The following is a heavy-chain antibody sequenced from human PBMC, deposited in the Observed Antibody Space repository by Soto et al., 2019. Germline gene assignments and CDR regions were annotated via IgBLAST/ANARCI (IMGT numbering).Heavy chain of an antibody. CDR3: ARGTMVRGSKWFDP. J-gene: IGHJ5*02. CDR2: IYYSGST. D-gene: IGHD3-10*01. V-gene: IGHV4-31*03. Sequence: SETLSLTCTVSGGSISSGGYYWSWIRQHPGKGLEWIGYIYYSGSTYYNPSLKSRVTISVDTSKNQFSLKLSSVTAADTAVYYCARGTMVRGSKWFDPWGQGTLVTVPQ. CDR1: GGSISSGGYY.